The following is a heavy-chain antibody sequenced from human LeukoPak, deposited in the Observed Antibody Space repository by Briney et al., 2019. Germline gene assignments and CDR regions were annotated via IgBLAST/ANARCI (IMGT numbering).Heavy chain of an antibody. D-gene: IGHD3-10*01. V-gene: IGHV3-74*01. CDR1: GFTLSSNW. Sequence: PGGSLRLSCAASGFTLSSNWMHWVRQAPGKGLVWVSRISSDGSNTNYADSVKGRFTIFRDNAKNTLYLQMDSLTAEDTAVYYCASRNFGSSPFDYWGQGTLVTVSS. J-gene: IGHJ4*02. CDR2: ISSDGSNT. CDR3: ASRNFGSSPFDY.